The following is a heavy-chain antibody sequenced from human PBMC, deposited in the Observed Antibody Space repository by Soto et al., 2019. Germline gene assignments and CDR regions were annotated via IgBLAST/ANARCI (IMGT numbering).Heavy chain of an antibody. CDR2: INAGNGNT. Sequence: GASVKDSCKASGYTFTSYAMHWVRQAPGQRLEWMGWINAGNGNTKYSQKFQGRVTITRDTSASTAYMELSSLRSEDTAVYYCARDLYYYDSSGSVPFDYWGQGTLVTVSS. D-gene: IGHD3-22*01. V-gene: IGHV1-3*01. CDR1: GYTFTSYA. J-gene: IGHJ4*02. CDR3: ARDLYYYDSSGSVPFDY.